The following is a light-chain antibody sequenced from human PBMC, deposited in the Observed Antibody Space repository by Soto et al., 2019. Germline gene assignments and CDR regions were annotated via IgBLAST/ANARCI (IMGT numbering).Light chain of an antibody. CDR3: QTWGAGHVV. Sequence: QLVLTQSPSASASPVASVKLTCTLSSGHSSYAIAWHQQQPEKGPRYLMKVKSDGSHTKGDGIPDRFSGSSSGAERYLTISSLQSEDEADDYCQTWGAGHVVFGGGTQLTVL. CDR1: SGHSSYA. V-gene: IGLV4-69*01. J-gene: IGLJ2*01. CDR2: VKSDGSH.